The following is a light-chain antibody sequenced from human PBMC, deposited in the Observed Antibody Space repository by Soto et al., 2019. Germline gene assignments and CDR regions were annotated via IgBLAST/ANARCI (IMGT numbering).Light chain of an antibody. CDR3: SSYTNSGTVL. Sequence: QSALTQPASVSGSPGQSITISCTGTSSDVGGYDYVSWYQQYAGKAPKLTIYNVRNRPSGVSNRFSGSKSGNTASLTISGLQPEDEADHFCSSYTNSGTVLFGGGTKVTVL. V-gene: IGLV2-14*01. J-gene: IGLJ2*01. CDR2: NVR. CDR1: SSDVGGYDY.